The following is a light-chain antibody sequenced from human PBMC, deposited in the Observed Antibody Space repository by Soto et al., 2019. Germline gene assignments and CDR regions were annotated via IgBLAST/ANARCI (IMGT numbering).Light chain of an antibody. CDR3: QQYGSSPGT. V-gene: IGKV3-20*01. J-gene: IGKJ1*01. CDR1: HSVASNY. CDR2: GAS. Sequence: FVVTQSPATLSLSPWERVTLSCRASHSVASNYLAWYQQKPGQAPSLLIFGASSRATGIPDRFSGSGSGTDFTLTISGLEPEDFAVYYCQQYGSSPGTFGQGTKVDIK.